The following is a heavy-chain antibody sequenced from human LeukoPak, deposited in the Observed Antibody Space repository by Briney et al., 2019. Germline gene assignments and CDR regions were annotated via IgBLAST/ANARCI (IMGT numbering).Heavy chain of an antibody. CDR1: GVTFTNFG. Sequence: ASVKVSCKASGVTFTNFGISWVRQAPGQGLERMGWISAYNGDTSYAQKLQGRVTMTTDTSTSTAYMEVRSLRSDDTAMYYCAITAMGYGDPYHFDYWGQGTLVTVSS. D-gene: IGHD4-17*01. J-gene: IGHJ4*02. CDR2: ISAYNGDT. CDR3: AITAMGYGDPYHFDY. V-gene: IGHV1-18*01.